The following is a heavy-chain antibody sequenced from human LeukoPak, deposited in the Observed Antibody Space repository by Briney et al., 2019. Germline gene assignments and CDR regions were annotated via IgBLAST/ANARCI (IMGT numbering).Heavy chain of an antibody. CDR1: GYTLTSYG. CDR2: IRAFNGNT. CDR3: ARRCSSSSCRSYGMDV. D-gene: IGHD2-2*01. Sequence: GASVKVSCKASGYTLTSYGIIWVRQAPGQGLEWLGWIRAFNGNTNYAREVQGGVTMTTDTSTNTAYMDLRSLTSDDTAIYYCARRCSSSSCRSYGMDVWGQGTTVTVSS. V-gene: IGHV1-18*01. J-gene: IGHJ6*02.